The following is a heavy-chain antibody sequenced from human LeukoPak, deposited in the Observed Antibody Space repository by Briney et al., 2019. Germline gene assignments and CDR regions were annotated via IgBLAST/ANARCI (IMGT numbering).Heavy chain of an antibody. J-gene: IGHJ4*02. CDR3: ARATLQLERRPFDY. V-gene: IGHV4-34*01. Sequence: SETLSLTCAVYGGSFNDYYWSWIRQPPGKGLEWIGEINHSGSTNYNSSLKSRVTISVDTSKNQFSLKLSSVTAADTAIYYCARATLQLERRPFDYWGQGTLVTVSS. D-gene: IGHD1-1*01. CDR2: INHSGST. CDR1: GGSFNDYY.